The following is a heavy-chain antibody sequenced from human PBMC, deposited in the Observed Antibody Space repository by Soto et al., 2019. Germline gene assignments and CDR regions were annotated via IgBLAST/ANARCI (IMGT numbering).Heavy chain of an antibody. CDR1: GFIFSRYD. Sequence: SGGSLRLSCTASGFIFSRYDMHWVRQSTGKGLEWVAAIGTAGDTHYPDSVKGRFTISRENAKNAVYLQMDSLRAGDTAVYYCARVPGGYTYGFYGMDVWGQGTMVTVSS. CDR3: ARVPGGYTYGFYGMDV. V-gene: IGHV3-13*01. CDR2: IGTAGDT. J-gene: IGHJ6*02. D-gene: IGHD5-18*01.